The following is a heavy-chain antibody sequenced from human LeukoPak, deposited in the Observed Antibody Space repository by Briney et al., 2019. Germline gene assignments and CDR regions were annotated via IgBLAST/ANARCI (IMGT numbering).Heavy chain of an antibody. CDR2: ILQNGRKT. CDR3: AGGDYFGSGSARRHWFDP. CDR1: GFTFTHYC. Sequence: AGGSLRLSCAASGFTFTHYCMHWVRQAPGKGLEWVAFILQNGRKTYYVDSVKGRFTISRDNAKNSLYLQMNSLGAEDTAVYYCAGGDYFGSGSARRHWFDPWGQGTLVTVSS. J-gene: IGHJ5*02. V-gene: IGHV3-7*04. D-gene: IGHD3-10*01.